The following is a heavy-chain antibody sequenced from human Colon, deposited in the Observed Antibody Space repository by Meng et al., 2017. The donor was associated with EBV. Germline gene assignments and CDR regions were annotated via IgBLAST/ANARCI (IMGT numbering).Heavy chain of an antibody. CDR3: ARDRILGYGDDKPFDY. CDR2: VYYSGST. CDR1: GCSINNRPCF. Sequence: PQQQSVPLLMTPSVNLSITCTVSGCSINNRPCFRGWIRQPPGNGLEWIGSVYYSGSTNYDPSLKSRVTVSVDTSKNQFSLDLSSVTAADTAVYYCARDRILGYGDDKPFDYWDQGTLVTVSS. D-gene: IGHD4-17*01. J-gene: IGHJ4*02. V-gene: IGHV4-39*07.